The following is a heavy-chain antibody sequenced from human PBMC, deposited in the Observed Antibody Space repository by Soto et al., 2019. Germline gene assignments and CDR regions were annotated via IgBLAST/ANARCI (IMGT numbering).Heavy chain of an antibody. D-gene: IGHD2-15*01. Sequence: PGGSLRLSCAASGFTFSSYAMSWVRQAPGKGLEWVSAISGSGGSTYYADSVKGRFTISRDNSKNTLYLQMNSLRAEDTAGYYCEKVFVGLDIVVVPAVTHNGGQEPVVTVP. J-gene: IGHJ4*02. CDR2: ISGSGGST. CDR3: EKVFVGLDIVVVPAVTHN. CDR1: GFTFSSYA. V-gene: IGHV3-23*01.